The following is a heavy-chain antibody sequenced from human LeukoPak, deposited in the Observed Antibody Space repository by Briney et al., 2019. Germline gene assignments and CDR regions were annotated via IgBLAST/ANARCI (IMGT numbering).Heavy chain of an antibody. CDR3: ARTKAYYYDSSGYYVDY. D-gene: IGHD3-22*01. V-gene: IGHV4-4*07. CDR1: GGSISSYY. J-gene: IGHJ4*02. Sequence: SETLSLTCTVSGGSISSYYWSWIQQPAGKGLEWIGRIYTSGSTNYNPSLKSRVTMSVDTSKNQFSLKLSSVTAADTAVYYCARTKAYYYDSSGYYVDYWGQGTLVTVSS. CDR2: IYTSGST.